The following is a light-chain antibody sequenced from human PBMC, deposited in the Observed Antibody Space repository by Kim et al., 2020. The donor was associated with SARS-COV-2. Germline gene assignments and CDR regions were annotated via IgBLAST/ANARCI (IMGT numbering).Light chain of an antibody. Sequence: GDRVTIIFRPSRSINTWSAWDQQKPARVPKLLIYDFSSLERGVPSRVSSSGTETEFNLTISILQPDDFATYYSHVNITFSRTFGEGIKV. CDR1: RSINTW. CDR3: HVNITFSRT. CDR2: DFS. J-gene: IGKJ1*01. V-gene: IGKV1-5*02.